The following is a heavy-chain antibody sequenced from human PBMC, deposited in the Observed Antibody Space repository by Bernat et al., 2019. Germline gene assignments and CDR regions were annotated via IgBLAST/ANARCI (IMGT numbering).Heavy chain of an antibody. CDR1: GFIFSRYG. CDR3: ATSSGWNHFGDH. D-gene: IGHD6-19*01. Sequence: QVQLVESGGGVVQPGRSLRLSCAASGFIFSRYGMHWVRQAPGKGLEWVAVIWYDGSNEYYGDSVKGRFTISRDDSKNTLYLQMSSLRAEDTAVYYCATSSGWNHFGDHWGQGTLVSVSS. CDR2: IWYDGSNE. J-gene: IGHJ5*02. V-gene: IGHV3-33*01.